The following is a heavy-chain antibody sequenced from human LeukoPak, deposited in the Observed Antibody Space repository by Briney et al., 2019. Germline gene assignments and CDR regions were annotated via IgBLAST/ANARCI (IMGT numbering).Heavy chain of an antibody. CDR1: GYRFTNYW. D-gene: IGHD3-22*01. CDR3: ARRGYYDSSGYYNFDY. CDR2: IYPGDSDT. Sequence: GASLKISCKGSGYRFTNYWIAWVRQMPGKGLDWMGIIYPGDSDTRYSPSFQGQVPISADKSISTAYLQWSSLKASDPAMYYCARRGYYDSSGYYNFDYWGQGTLVTVSS. V-gene: IGHV5-51*01. J-gene: IGHJ4*02.